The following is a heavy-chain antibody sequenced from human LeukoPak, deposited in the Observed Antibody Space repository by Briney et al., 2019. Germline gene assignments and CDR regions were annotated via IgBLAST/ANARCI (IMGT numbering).Heavy chain of an antibody. J-gene: IGHJ4*02. D-gene: IGHD4-17*01. CDR3: ARDGGTVTTAALDY. CDR1: GFTFSTYG. V-gene: IGHV3-33*01. CDR2: IWYDGSNK. Sequence: GGSLGLSCAASGFTFSTYGMHWVRQAPGKGLEWVAVIWYDGSNKYSADSVKGRITISRDNSKNTLYLQMNSLRAEDTAMCYCARDGGTVTTAALDYWGRGTLVTVSS.